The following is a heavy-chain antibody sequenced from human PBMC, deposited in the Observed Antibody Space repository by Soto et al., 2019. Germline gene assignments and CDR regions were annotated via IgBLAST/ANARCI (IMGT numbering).Heavy chain of an antibody. D-gene: IGHD3-10*01. Sequence: SETLSLTCTVSGGSISSYYWSWIRQPPGKGLEWIGYVHDSWGSHYNPSLKSRVAISLDTSKSQFSLKLTSVTATDTAVYFCARESREFSSSGGLDVWRQGATVTVAS. CDR3: ARESREFSSSGGLDV. CDR2: VHDSWGS. J-gene: IGHJ6*01. V-gene: IGHV4-59*12. CDR1: GGSISSYY.